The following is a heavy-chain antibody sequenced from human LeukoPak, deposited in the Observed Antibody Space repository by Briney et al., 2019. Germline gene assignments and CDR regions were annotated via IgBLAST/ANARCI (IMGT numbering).Heavy chain of an antibody. Sequence: PSETLSLTCTVSCGSISSYYWSWIRQPPGKGLEWIGYIYYSGSTNYNPSLKSRVTISVDTSKNQFSLKLSSVTAADTAVYYCARAGVPAAHDAFDIWGQGTMVTVSS. CDR1: CGSISSYY. J-gene: IGHJ3*02. CDR3: ARAGVPAAHDAFDI. V-gene: IGHV4-59*01. D-gene: IGHD2-2*01. CDR2: IYYSGST.